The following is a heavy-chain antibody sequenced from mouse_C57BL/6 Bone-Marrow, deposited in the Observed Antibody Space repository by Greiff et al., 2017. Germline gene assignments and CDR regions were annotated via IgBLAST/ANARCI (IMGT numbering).Heavy chain of an antibody. J-gene: IGHJ2*01. D-gene: IGHD2-12*01. CDR1: GYTFTSYW. CDR3: ARREYDRLFDY. Sequence: QVQLQQSGAELVKPGASVKMSCKASGYTFTSYWITWVKQGPGQGLEWIGDIYPGSGSTNYNEKFKSNATRTVDTYSSTAYMQRSSRKSEDSAVYYCARREYDRLFDYWGQGTTLTVSS. V-gene: IGHV1-55*01. CDR2: IYPGSGST.